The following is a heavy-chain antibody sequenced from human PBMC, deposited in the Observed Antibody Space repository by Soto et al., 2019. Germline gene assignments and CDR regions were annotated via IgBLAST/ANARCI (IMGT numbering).Heavy chain of an antibody. J-gene: IGHJ4*02. CDR1: GYTFTGYY. CDR2: INPNSGGT. D-gene: IGHD5-18*01. V-gene: IGHV1-2*02. Sequence: ASVKVSCKASGYTFTGYYMHWVRQAPGQGLEWMGWINPNSGGTNYAQKFQGRVTMTRDTSISTAYMELSRLRSDDTAVYYCARAHSERGYSYGFIDYWGQGTLVTVSS. CDR3: ARAHSERGYSYGFIDY.